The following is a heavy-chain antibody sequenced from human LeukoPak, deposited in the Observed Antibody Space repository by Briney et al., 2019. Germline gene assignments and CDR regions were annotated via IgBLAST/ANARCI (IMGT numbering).Heavy chain of an antibody. J-gene: IGHJ3*02. CDR3: ARWNLDLAYDI. D-gene: IGHD1-1*01. CDR2: IYYTGSI. V-gene: IGHV4-59*08. Sequence: PSETLSLTCTVSGGSFSTYYWTWIRRPPGKGLEWLGYIYYTGSISYNPSLGSRVTISIDTSKNTFSLKLTSVTVADTAVYFCARWNLDLAYDIWGQGTMVTVSS. CDR1: GGSFSTYY.